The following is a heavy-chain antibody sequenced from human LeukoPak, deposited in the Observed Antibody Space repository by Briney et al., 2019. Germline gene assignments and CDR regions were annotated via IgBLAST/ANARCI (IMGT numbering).Heavy chain of an antibody. V-gene: IGHV3-30*04. J-gene: IGHJ4*02. CDR3: ARDGFTNTPQYPMGVVGY. CDR1: GFTYSSYA. Sequence: GGSLRLSCAASGFTYSSYAMHWVRQAPGKGLEWVAVISYDGSNKYYADSVRGRFTISRDNSKNTLYLQMNSLRAEDTAVYYCARDGFTNTPQYPMGVVGYWGQGTLVTVSS. CDR2: ISYDGSNK. D-gene: IGHD2-21*01.